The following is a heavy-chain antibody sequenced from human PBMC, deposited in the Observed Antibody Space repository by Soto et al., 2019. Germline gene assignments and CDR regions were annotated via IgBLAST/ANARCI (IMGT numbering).Heavy chain of an antibody. J-gene: IGHJ3*02. D-gene: IGHD2-21*02. Sequence: EVQLVESGGGLVQPGGSLRLSCAASGFTFSSYEMNWVRQAPGKGLEWVSYISSSGSTIYYADSVKGRFTISRDNAKNSLYLQMNSLRAEDTAVYYCARDAGPHIVVVTAIGGAFDIWGQGTMVTVSS. CDR3: ARDAGPHIVVVTAIGGAFDI. V-gene: IGHV3-48*03. CDR2: ISSSGSTI. CDR1: GFTFSSYE.